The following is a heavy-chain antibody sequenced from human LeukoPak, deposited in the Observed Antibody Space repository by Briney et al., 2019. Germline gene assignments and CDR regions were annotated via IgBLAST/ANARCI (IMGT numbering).Heavy chain of an antibody. CDR1: GGSISSSGYY. Sequence: PSETLSLTCTVSGGSISSSGYYWGWIRQPPGKGLEWIGSIYYSGSTYYNPSLKSRVTISVDTSKNQFSLKLSSVTAADTAVYYCARRDYYGSGSQDYWGQGTLVTVSS. J-gene: IGHJ4*02. CDR2: IYYSGST. V-gene: IGHV4-39*01. D-gene: IGHD3-10*01. CDR3: ARRDYYGSGSQDY.